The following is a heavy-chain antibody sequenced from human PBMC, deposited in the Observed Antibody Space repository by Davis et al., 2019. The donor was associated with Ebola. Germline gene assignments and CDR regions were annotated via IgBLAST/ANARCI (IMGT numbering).Heavy chain of an antibody. CDR2: INPNSGGT. V-gene: IGHV1-2*04. D-gene: IGHD5-12*01. CDR3: ARVYDYHYGMDV. Sequence: AASVKVSCKASGYTFTGYYMHWVRQVPGQGLEWMGWINPNSGGTNYAQKFQGWVTMTRDTSISTAYMELSRLRSDDTAVYYCARVYDYHYGMDVWGQGTTVTVSS. CDR1: GYTFTGYY. J-gene: IGHJ6*02.